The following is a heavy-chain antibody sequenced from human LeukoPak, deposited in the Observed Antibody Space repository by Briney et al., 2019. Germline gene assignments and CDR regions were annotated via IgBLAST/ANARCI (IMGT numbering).Heavy chain of an antibody. D-gene: IGHD6-13*01. CDR1: GFTLSSYS. V-gene: IGHV3-23*01. CDR3: AKAPATANYYFDY. Sequence: GGSLRLSCAVSGFTLSSYSMSWVRQAPGKGLEWVSAMSGSGGITNYADSVKGRFTISRDNSKNTLYLQMNSLRAEDTAVYYCAKAPATANYYFDYWGQGTLVTVSS. CDR2: MSGSGGIT. J-gene: IGHJ4*02.